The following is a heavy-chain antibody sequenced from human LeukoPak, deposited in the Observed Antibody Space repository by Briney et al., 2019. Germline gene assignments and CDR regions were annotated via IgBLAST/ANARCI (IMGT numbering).Heavy chain of an antibody. D-gene: IGHD2-15*01. V-gene: IGHV1-69*06. CDR1: GYTFTGYY. CDR3: ARVRVYCSGGSCYSDARYYYYYMDV. Sequence: ASVKVSCKASGYTFTGYYMHWVRQAPGQGLEWMGGIIPIFGTANYAQKFQGRVTITADKSTSTAYMELSSLRSEDTAVYYCARVRVYCSGGSCYSDARYYYYYMDVWGKGTTVTVSS. CDR2: IIPIFGTA. J-gene: IGHJ6*03.